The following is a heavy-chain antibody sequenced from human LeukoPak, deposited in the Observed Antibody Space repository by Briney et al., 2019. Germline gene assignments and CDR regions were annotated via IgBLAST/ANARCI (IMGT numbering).Heavy chain of an antibody. CDR2: IYTSGST. CDR1: GGSISSGSYY. CDR3: ARAGGWKWLGNWLDP. D-gene: IGHD6-19*01. J-gene: IGHJ5*02. Sequence: PSVTLSLTCTVSGGSISSGSYYWSWIRQPAGKGLEWIGRIYTSGSTNYNPSLKSRVTISVDTSKNQFSLKLSSVTAADTAVYYCARAGGWKWLGNWLDPWGQGTLVTVSS. V-gene: IGHV4-61*02.